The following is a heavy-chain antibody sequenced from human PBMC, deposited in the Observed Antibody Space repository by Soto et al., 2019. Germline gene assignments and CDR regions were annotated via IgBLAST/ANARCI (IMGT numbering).Heavy chain of an antibody. CDR3: ARGPSGWYGFDY. V-gene: IGHV3-74*01. D-gene: IGHD6-19*01. CDR2: INSDGSTT. J-gene: IGHJ4*02. Sequence: EVQLVESGGGLVQPGGSLRLSCADSGFIISSNWMHWVRQAPGKGLVWVSRINSDGSTTSYADSVKGRLTISRDNAKNTLYLQMNSLRAEDTAVYYCARGPSGWYGFDYWGQGTLVTVSS. CDR1: GFIISSNW.